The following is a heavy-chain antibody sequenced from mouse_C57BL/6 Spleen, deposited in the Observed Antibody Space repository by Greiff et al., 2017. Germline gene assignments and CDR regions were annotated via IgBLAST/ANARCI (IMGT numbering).Heavy chain of an antibody. Sequence: QVQLQQSGAELVRPGASVKLSCKASGYTFTDYYINWVKQRPGQGLEWIARIYPGSGNTYYNEKFKGKATLTAEKSSSTAYMQLSSLTSEDSAVYFCARYFDGYYGYFDVWGTGTTVTVSS. CDR1: GYTFTDYY. J-gene: IGHJ1*03. D-gene: IGHD2-3*01. CDR3: ARYFDGYYGYFDV. V-gene: IGHV1-76*01. CDR2: IYPGSGNT.